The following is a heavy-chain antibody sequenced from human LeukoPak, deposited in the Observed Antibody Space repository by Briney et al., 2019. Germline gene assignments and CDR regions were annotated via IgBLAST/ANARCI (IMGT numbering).Heavy chain of an antibody. D-gene: IGHD5-24*01. J-gene: IGHJ4*02. CDR3: ATMVEMATIDY. CDR1: GYTFTSHG. Sequence: ASVKVSCKASGYTFTSHGISWVRQAPGQGLEWMGWINPNSGGTNYAQKFQGRVTMTRDTSISTAYMELSRLRSDDTAVYYCATMVEMATIDYWGQGTLVTVSS. V-gene: IGHV1-2*02. CDR2: INPNSGGT.